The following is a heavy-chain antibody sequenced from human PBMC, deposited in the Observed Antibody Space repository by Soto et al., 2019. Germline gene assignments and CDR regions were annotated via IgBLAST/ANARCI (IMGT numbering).Heavy chain of an antibody. CDR1: GFTFSSYA. CDR2: ISGSGGST. J-gene: IGHJ4*02. V-gene: IGHV3-23*01. D-gene: IGHD1-7*01. CDR3: AKAPSELELPFVD. Sequence: EVQLLESGGGLVQPGGSLRLSCAASGFTFSSYAMSWVRQAPGKGLEWVSAISGSGGSTYYADSVKGRFTISRDNTKNTLYLQMNSLRAEDTAVYYCAKAPSELELPFVDWGQGTLVTVSS.